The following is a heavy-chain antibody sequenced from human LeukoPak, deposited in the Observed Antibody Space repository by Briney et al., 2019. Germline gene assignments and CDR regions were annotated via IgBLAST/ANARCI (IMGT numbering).Heavy chain of an antibody. D-gene: IGHD2-15*01. CDR2: IYYSGST. V-gene: IGHV4-39*01. CDR3: ARHGALCTGGSCTRFDP. CDR1: GGSISSSNYY. Sequence: SETLSLTCTVSGGSISSSNYYWVWIRQPPGKGLEWIGTIYYSGSTYYNPSLKSRVTISVDTSKNHFSLKVRSVTATDTAMYYCARHGALCTGGSCTRFDPWGQGTLVTVSS. J-gene: IGHJ5*02.